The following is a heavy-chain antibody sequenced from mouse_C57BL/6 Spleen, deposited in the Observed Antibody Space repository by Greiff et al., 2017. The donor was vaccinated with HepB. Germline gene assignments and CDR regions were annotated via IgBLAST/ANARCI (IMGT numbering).Heavy chain of an antibody. V-gene: IGHV1-59*01. J-gene: IGHJ4*01. CDR3: ARDGRWDY. D-gene: IGHD2-3*01. CDR2: IDPSDSYT. Sequence: QVQLQQPGAELVRPGTSVKLSCKASGYTFTSYWMHWVMQRPGQGLEWIGVIDPSDSYTNYNQKFKGKATLTVDTSSSTAYMQLSSLTAEDSAVYDSARDGRWDYWGQGTSVTVSS. CDR1: GYTFTSYW.